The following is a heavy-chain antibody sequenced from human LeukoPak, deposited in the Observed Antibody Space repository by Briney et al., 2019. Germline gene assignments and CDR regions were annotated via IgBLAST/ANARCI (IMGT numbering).Heavy chain of an antibody. CDR2: MYYSGST. CDR3: ARRYGDYNLDY. V-gene: IGHV4-39*01. D-gene: IGHD4-17*01. J-gene: IGHJ4*02. Sequence: SETLSLTCTVSGDSITGSSYYWGWIRQPPGKGLEWIGSMYYSGSTYSNPSLKSRVTISADTSKNQFSLKLKSVTAADTAVYYCARRYGDYNLDYWGQGTLVTVSS. CDR1: GDSITGSSYY.